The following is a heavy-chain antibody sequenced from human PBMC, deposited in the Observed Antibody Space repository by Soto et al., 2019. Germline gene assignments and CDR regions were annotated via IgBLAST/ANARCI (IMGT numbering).Heavy chain of an antibody. CDR1: GYTFTSYA. CDR2: INAGNGNT. V-gene: IGHV1-3*01. J-gene: IGHJ1*01. D-gene: IGHD6-13*01. CDR3: ARGYVAAAGTWYFQH. Sequence: ASVKVSCKASGYTFTSYAMHWVRQAPGQRLEWMGWINAGNGNTKYSQKFQGRVTITRDTSASTAYMELSSLRSEDTAVYYCARGYVAAAGTWYFQHWGQGTLVTVSS.